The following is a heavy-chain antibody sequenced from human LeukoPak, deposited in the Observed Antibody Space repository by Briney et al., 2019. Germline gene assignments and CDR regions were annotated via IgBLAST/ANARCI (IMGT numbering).Heavy chain of an antibody. CDR2: INPSGGST. CDR3: GREWSYSFFDY. D-gene: IGHD3-10*01. Sequence: ASVKVSCKASGYTSTSYYMHWARQAPGQGLEWMGIINPSGGSTSYAQKFQGRVTMTRDTSTSIVYMELSSLRSEDTAVYYCGREWSYSFFDYWGQGTLVTVSS. CDR1: GYTSTSYY. J-gene: IGHJ4*02. V-gene: IGHV1-46*01.